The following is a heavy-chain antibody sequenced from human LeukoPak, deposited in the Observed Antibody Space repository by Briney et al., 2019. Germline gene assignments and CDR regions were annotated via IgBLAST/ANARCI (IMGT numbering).Heavy chain of an antibody. CDR3: ARLGSNNYFDP. CDR1: GYDFTTYW. CDR2: IYPDDSDT. J-gene: IGHJ5*02. V-gene: IGHV5-51*01. D-gene: IGHD3-16*01. Sequence: GGSLRLSCTGSGYDFTTYWIAWVRQVPGKGLEWMGIIYPDDSDTIYSPSFQGQVTISADASINTAYLQWSSLKASDTAMYYCARLGSNNYFDPWGQGTLVTVSS.